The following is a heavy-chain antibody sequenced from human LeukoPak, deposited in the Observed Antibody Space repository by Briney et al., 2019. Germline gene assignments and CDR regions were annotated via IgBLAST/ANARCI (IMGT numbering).Heavy chain of an antibody. CDR3: ARGRYYYDSSGSIGAFDI. CDR1: GGSIRSSSYY. D-gene: IGHD3-22*01. CDR2: IYTSGST. Sequence: SETLSLTCTVSGGSIRSSSYYWTWIRQPAGKGLEWIGRIYTSGSTNYNPSLKSRVTISVDTSKNQFSLKLSSVTAADTAVYYCARGRYYYDSSGSIGAFDIWGQGTMVTVSS. J-gene: IGHJ3*02. V-gene: IGHV4-61*02.